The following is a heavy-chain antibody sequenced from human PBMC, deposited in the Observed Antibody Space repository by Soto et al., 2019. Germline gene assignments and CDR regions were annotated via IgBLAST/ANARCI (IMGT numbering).Heavy chain of an antibody. Sequence: SETLSLTCTVSGGSISSGDYYWSWIRQPPGKGLEWIGYIYYSGSTYYNPSLKSRVTISVDTSKNQFSLKLSSVTAAGTAVYYCARVVRGYSYGLRDYWGQGTLVTVSS. CDR3: ARVVRGYSYGLRDY. V-gene: IGHV4-30-4*01. CDR1: GGSISSGDYY. D-gene: IGHD5-18*01. CDR2: IYYSGST. J-gene: IGHJ4*02.